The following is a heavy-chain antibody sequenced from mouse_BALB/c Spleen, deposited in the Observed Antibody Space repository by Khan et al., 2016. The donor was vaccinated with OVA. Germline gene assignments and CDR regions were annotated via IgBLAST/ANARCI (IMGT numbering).Heavy chain of an antibody. CDR2: IYPFNDDT. J-gene: IGHJ2*01. CDR1: GYTFTAYV. V-gene: IGHV1S136*01. Sequence: VQLQQSGPELVKPGASVKMSCTASGYTFTAYVIHWVKQKPGQGLDWIGYIYPFNDDTKYNEKFKGKATLTSDKSSSTAYMELSSLTSEDSAVYYCARKYRYDVYFDSWGQGTTLTVSS. CDR3: ARKYRYDVYFDS. D-gene: IGHD2-14*01.